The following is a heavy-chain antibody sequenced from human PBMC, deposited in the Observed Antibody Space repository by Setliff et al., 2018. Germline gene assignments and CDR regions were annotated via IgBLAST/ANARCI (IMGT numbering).Heavy chain of an antibody. CDR2: IYYSGCT. CDR1: GGSISSSSYY. V-gene: IGHV4-39*07. J-gene: IGHJ4*02. D-gene: IGHD3-3*01. CDR3: AREAPYYNFWSGYSDY. Sequence: SETLSLTCTVSGGSISSSSYYWGWIRQPPGKGLEWIGSIYYSGCTYYNPSLKSRVTISVDTSKNQFSLKLSSVTAADTAVYYCAREAPYYNFWSGYSDYWGQGTLVTVSS.